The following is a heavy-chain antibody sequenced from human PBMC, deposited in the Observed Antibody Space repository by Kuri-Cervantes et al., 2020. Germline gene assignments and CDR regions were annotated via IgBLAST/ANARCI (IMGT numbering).Heavy chain of an antibody. J-gene: IGHJ4*02. CDR2: ISSSSSTI. Sequence: GGSLRLSCAASGFTFSSYSMNWVRQAPGKGLEWVSYISSSSSTIYYADSVKGRFTISRDNAKNSLYLQMNSLRAEDTAVYYCARIGGEPLWLFDYWGQGTLVTVSS. D-gene: IGHD1-26*01. CDR3: ARIGGEPLWLFDY. V-gene: IGHV3-48*04. CDR1: GFTFSSYS.